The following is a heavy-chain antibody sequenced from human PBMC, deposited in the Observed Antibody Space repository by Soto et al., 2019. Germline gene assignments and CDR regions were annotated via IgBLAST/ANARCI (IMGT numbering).Heavy chain of an antibody. J-gene: IGHJ4*02. V-gene: IGHV3-21*01. Sequence: EVQLVESGGGLVKPGGSLRLSCAASGFTFISYSMTWVRRAPGKGLEWVSSISSSSSYIYYADSVKGRFTISRDNAKNSLYLQMNSLRAEDTAVYYCARDFWSGYYSDYWGQGTLVTVSS. CDR2: ISSSSSYI. D-gene: IGHD3-3*01. CDR1: GFTFISYS. CDR3: ARDFWSGYYSDY.